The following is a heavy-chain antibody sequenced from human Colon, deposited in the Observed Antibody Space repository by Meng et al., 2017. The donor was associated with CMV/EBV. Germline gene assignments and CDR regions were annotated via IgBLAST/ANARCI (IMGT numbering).Heavy chain of an antibody. CDR3: VGTYAGNLDY. J-gene: IGHJ4*02. D-gene: IGHD1-26*01. CDR1: GFIFNTYW. V-gene: IGHV3-7*01. CDR2: IKQDGSEK. Sequence: GESLKISCAASGFIFNTYWMSWVRQAPGKGLEWVANIKQDGSEKYYLDSVKGRFTISRDNAKNSLYLQMNSLRDEDSAVYYCVGTYAGNLDYWGQGTLVTVSS.